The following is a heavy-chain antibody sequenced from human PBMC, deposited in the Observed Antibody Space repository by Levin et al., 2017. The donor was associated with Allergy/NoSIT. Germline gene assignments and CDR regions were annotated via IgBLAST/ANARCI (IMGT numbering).Heavy chain of an antibody. V-gene: IGHV2-26*01. D-gene: IGHD3-3*01. CDR1: GFSLNIARMG. CDR3: ARIRDFDLWSGYDF. J-gene: IGHJ4*02. Sequence: TLSLTCNVSGFSLNIARMGVAWICQPPGTALEWLAHIFWNDETAYSASLQSRLSISKDTSKSQVVLTMTNVDPVDTGTYFCARIRDFDLWSGYDFWGQGMLVTVSS. CDR2: IFWNDET.